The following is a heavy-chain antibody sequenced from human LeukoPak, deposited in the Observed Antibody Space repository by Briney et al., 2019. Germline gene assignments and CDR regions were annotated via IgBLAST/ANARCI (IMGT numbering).Heavy chain of an antibody. CDR3: ARDNNYYGSTPFDY. Sequence: GGSLRLSCAASGFTFSSYSMNWVRQAPGKGLEWVSYISSSSSTIYYADSVKGRFTISRDNAKNSLYLQMNSLRDEDTAVYYCARDNNYYGSTPFDYWGQGTLVTVSS. J-gene: IGHJ4*02. CDR2: ISSSSSTI. CDR1: GFTFSSYS. V-gene: IGHV3-48*02. D-gene: IGHD3-22*01.